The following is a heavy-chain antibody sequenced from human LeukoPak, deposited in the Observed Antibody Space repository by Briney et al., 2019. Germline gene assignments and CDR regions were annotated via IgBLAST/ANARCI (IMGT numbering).Heavy chain of an antibody. J-gene: IGHJ6*02. CDR1: GCTFSSYA. CDR2: ISGGGGST. CDR3: AKDPNSSSWYWPVYYYGMDV. D-gene: IGHD6-13*01. Sequence: GGSLRLSCAASGCTFSSYAMSWVRQAPGKGLEWVSAISGGGGSTYYADSVKGRFTISRDNSKNTLYLQMNSLRAEDTAVYYCAKDPNSSSWYWPVYYYGMDVWGQGTTVTVSS. V-gene: IGHV3-23*01.